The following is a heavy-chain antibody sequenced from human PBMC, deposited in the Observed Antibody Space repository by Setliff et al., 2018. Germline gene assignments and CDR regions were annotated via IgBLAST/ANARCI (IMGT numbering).Heavy chain of an antibody. V-gene: IGHV4-61*09. CDR2: IQTSGTT. CDR1: GGSISSGNYY. J-gene: IGHJ5*02. D-gene: IGHD2-2*01. Sequence: KPSETLSLTCTVSGGSISSGNYYWSWIRQPAGKGLEWIGHIQTSGTTNYNPSLKSRVTISEDMSENQISLKLNPVTAADTAVYYCVRTFNGSPADRWGQGTLVTVSS. CDR3: VRTFNGSPADR.